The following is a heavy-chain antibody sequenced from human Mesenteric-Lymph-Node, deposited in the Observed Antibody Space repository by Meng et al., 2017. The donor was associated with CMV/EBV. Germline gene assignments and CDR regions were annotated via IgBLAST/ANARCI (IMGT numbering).Heavy chain of an antibody. CDR1: GFIFDDYA. CDR2: IARNGGSL. D-gene: IGHD4-11*01. CDR3: AKDWDSNYLGYFDY. V-gene: IGHV3-9*01. J-gene: IGHJ4*02. Sequence: SLKISCAASGFIFDDYAMHWVRQAPGEGLEWVSGIARNGGSLGYADSVKGRFTISRDNAKNSLFLQMNSLRAEDTALYYCAKDWDSNYLGYFDYWGQGALVTVSS.